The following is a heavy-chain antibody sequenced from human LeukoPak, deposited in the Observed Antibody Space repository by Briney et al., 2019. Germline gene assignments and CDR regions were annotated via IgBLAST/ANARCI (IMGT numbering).Heavy chain of an antibody. CDR2: IRYDGSNK. V-gene: IGHV3-30*02. Sequence: GGTLRLSCAASGFTFSSYGMHWVRQAPGKGLEWVAFIRYDGSNKYYADSVKGRFTISRDNSKNTLYLQMNSLRAEDTAVYYCAKSVAAAGTPDAFDIWGQGTMVTVSS. D-gene: IGHD6-13*01. CDR3: AKSVAAAGTPDAFDI. CDR1: GFTFSSYG. J-gene: IGHJ3*02.